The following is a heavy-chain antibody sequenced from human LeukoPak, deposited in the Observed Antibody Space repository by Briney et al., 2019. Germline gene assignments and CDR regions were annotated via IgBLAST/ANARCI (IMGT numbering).Heavy chain of an antibody. CDR1: GFTFSSYW. J-gene: IGHJ3*02. V-gene: IGHV3-7*01. CDR3: ARVRKSGTIFGVVISPGRDAFDI. D-gene: IGHD3-3*01. CDR2: IMQDGSEK. Sequence: GGSLRLSCAASGFTFSSYWMSWVRQAPGKGLEWVANIMQDGSEKYYVYSVKGRFTISRDNARRPLYLQMNSLRAEDTAVYYCARVRKSGTIFGVVISPGRDAFDIWGQGTMVTDSS.